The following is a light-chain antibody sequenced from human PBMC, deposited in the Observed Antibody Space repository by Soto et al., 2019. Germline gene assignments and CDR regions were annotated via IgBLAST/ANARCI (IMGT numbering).Light chain of an antibody. J-gene: IGKJ2*01. Sequence: DIQMTQSPSSLSASVGDRVTITCRASQTISSYLNWYQQIPGKAPKLLIYAASSLLSGVPSRFSGSGSGTEFTLTNSRLQTEDFATYYCQQSYSAPPYTFGQGTKVEIK. CDR3: QQSYSAPPYT. CDR2: AAS. CDR1: QTISSY. V-gene: IGKV1-39*01.